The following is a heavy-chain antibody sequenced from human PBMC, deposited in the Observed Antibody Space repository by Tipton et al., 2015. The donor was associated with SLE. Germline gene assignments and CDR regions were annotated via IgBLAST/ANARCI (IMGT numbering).Heavy chain of an antibody. CDR3: ARESRQPGAFDI. Sequence: TLSLTCTVSGGSISSGGYYWSWIRQHPGKGLEWIGYIYYSGSTYYNPSLKSRVTISVDTSKNQFSLKLSSVTAADTAVYYCARESRQPGAFDIWGQGTMVTVSS. V-gene: IGHV4-31*03. CDR2: IYYSGST. J-gene: IGHJ3*02. D-gene: IGHD6-13*01. CDR1: GGSISSGGYY.